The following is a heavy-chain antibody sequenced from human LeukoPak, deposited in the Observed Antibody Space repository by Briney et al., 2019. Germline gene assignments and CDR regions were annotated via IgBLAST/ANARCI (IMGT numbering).Heavy chain of an antibody. CDR3: ARAGGVVAAHGWFDP. CDR1: GFTFSNYW. CDR2: IKQDGSEK. V-gene: IGHV3-7*01. J-gene: IGHJ5*02. Sequence: PGGSLRLSCAASGFTFSNYWMTWVRQAPGKGLEWVANIKQDGSEKYYVDSVKGRFTISRDNAKNSLYLQMNSLRAEDTAVYYCARAGGVVAAHGWFDPWGQGTLVTVSS. D-gene: IGHD2-15*01.